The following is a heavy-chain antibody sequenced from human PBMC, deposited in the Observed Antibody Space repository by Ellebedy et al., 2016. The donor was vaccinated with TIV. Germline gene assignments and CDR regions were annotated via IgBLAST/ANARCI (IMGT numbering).Heavy chain of an antibody. D-gene: IGHD4-17*01. CDR2: INHSGST. J-gene: IGHJ4*02. CDR1: GGSLTGYY. V-gene: IGHV4-34*01. Sequence: SETLSLTCSVSGGSLTGYYWSWIRQPPGKGLEWIGEINHSGSTNYNPSLKSRVTISVDTSKNQFSLKLSSVTAADTAVYYCASYTVTTRVLNYWGQGTLVTVSS. CDR3: ASYTVTTRVLNY.